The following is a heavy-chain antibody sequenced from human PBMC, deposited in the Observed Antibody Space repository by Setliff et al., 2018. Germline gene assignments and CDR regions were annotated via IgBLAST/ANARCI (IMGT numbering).Heavy chain of an antibody. CDR2: IKKTSDGGTT. Sequence: SLRLSCTASGFSFSDAWMNWVRLVPGKGLEWVGRIKKTSDGGTTDYAAPVKGRFTISRDDSKNTVYLQMNSLKTEDTAVYYCTTDWEVPTSEVTYYYMGVWGKGTTVTVSS. CDR1: GFSFSDAW. J-gene: IGHJ6*03. CDR3: TTDWEVPTSEVTYYYMGV. D-gene: IGHD1-26*01. V-gene: IGHV3-15*07.